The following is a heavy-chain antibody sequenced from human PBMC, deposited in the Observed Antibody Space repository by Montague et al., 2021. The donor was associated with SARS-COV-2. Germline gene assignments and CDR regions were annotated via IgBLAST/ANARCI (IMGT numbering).Heavy chain of an antibody. J-gene: IGHJ3*01. CDR3: ARLKRYFDSSGSPSAFDF. CDR2: IYYTGNT. Sequence: SETLSLTCTVSGGSITNHFDYWAWIRQPPGKGLEWIGSIYYTGNTYYHPSLKSPVPISVVTTKNHFTLKLSSVTAAETVVYYCARLKRYFDSSGSPSAFDFWGQGTKVTVSS. V-gene: IGHV4-39*02. CDR1: GGSITNHFDY. D-gene: IGHD3-22*01.